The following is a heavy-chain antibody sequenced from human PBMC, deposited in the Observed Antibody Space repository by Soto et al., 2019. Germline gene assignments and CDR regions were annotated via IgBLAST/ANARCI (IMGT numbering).Heavy chain of an antibody. CDR3: AKAPNRYSSFYYCLGV. Sequence: PGGSLRLSCAASGFTFSDFTMYWVRQAPGKSLEWVSLIAWDGGSTYYADSVKGRFTISRDFSKNSLYLQMNSLRTEDTALYYGAKAPNRYSSFYYCLGVWGQGTTVTVSS. V-gene: IGHV3-43*01. CDR1: GFTFSDFT. D-gene: IGHD4-4*01. J-gene: IGHJ6*02. CDR2: IAWDGGST.